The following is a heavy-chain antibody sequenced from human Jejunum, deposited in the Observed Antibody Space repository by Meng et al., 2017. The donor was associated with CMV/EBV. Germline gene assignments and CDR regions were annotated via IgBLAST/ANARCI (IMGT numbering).Heavy chain of an antibody. V-gene: IGHV4-34*01. CDR3: ARCPRDDDSGYWFFDN. CDR2: INYRGST. J-gene: IGHJ4*02. CDR1: GGSFSGYY. Sequence: QVELPEGVDGLLTPSRPLSLTFAVYGGSFSGYYWSWIRPPPGKGLEWIGEINYRGSTNYSPSLKSRVTMSLDTSKNQFSLKLTSVTAADTAMYYCARCPRDDDSGYWFFDNWGQGTLVTVSS. D-gene: IGHD3-22*01.